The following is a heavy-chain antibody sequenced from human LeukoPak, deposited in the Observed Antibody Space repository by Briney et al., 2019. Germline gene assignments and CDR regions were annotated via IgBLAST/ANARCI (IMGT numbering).Heavy chain of an antibody. V-gene: IGHV3-21*01. Sequence: GGSLRLSCAASGFTFSSFNMNWVRQAPGKGLEWVSSISSSSSYIYYADSVKGRFTISRDNAKNSLYLQMNSLRAEDTAVYYCARDSSSVDFDYWGQGTLVTVSS. J-gene: IGHJ4*02. CDR1: GFTFSSFN. CDR2: ISSSSSYI. D-gene: IGHD6-6*01. CDR3: ARDSSSVDFDY.